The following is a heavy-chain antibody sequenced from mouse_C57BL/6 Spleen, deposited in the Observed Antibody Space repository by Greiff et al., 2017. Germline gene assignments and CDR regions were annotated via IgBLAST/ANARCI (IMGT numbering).Heavy chain of an antibody. D-gene: IGHD1-1*01. CDR3: ARTLITTVALDY. Sequence: EVQLKESGAELVKPGASVKLSCTASGFNIKDYYMHWVKQRTEQGLEWIGRIDPEDGETKYAPKFPGKATITADTSSNTAYLQLSSLTSEDTAVYYCARTLITTVALDYWGQGTTLTVSS. J-gene: IGHJ2*01. CDR2: IDPEDGET. CDR1: GFNIKDYY. V-gene: IGHV14-2*01.